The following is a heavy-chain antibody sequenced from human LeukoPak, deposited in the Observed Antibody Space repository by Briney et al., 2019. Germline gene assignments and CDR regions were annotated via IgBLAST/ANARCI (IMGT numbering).Heavy chain of an antibody. CDR3: ARDHRLRTWYFDL. CDR2: IYYSGST. J-gene: IGHJ2*01. V-gene: IGHV4-31*03. CDR1: GGSISSGGYY. D-gene: IGHD5-12*01. Sequence: KPSETLSLTCTVSGGSISSGGYYWSWIRQHPGKGLEWIGYIYYSGSTYYNPSLKSRVTISVDTSKNQFSLKLSSVTAADTAVYYCARDHRLRTWYFDLWGRGTLVTVSS.